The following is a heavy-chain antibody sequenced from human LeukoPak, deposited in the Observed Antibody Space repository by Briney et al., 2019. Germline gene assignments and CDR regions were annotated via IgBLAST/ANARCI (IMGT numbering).Heavy chain of an antibody. CDR1: GGSISSSSYY. V-gene: IGHV4-39*01. CDR3: ARIDWASGIAAAGGWFDP. Sequence: SETLSLTCTVSGGSISSSSYYWGWIRQPPGKGLEWIGSIYYSGSTYYNPSLKSRVTISVDTSKNQFSLKLSSVTAADTAVYYCARIDWASGIAAAGGWFDPWGQGTLVTVSS. CDR2: IYYSGST. J-gene: IGHJ5*02. D-gene: IGHD6-13*01.